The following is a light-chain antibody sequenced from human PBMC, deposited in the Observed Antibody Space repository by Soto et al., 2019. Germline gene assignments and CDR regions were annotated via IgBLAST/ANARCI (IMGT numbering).Light chain of an antibody. J-gene: IGKJ1*01. CDR1: QSVSSY. CDR3: QQYGSSLWT. V-gene: IGKV3-20*01. CDR2: GAS. Sequence: EIVLSQSPATLSLSRGEGATLSCRASQSVSSYLAWYQQKPGQAPRLLIYGASSRATGIPDRFSGSGSGTDFTLTISRLEPEDFAVYYCQQYGSSLWTFGQGTKVDIK.